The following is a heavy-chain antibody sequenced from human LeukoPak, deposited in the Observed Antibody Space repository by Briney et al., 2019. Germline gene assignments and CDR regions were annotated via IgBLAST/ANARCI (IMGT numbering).Heavy chain of an antibody. D-gene: IGHD2-8*01. V-gene: IGHV4-4*07. CDR1: GGSISSYY. J-gene: IGHJ4*02. Sequence: SETLSLTCTVSGGSISSYYWSWIRQPAGKGLEWIGRIYTSGSTNYNPSLKSRVTISVDASKNQFSLKLSSVTAADTAVYYCARARRDIVLMVYAYYFDYWGQGTLVTVSS. CDR2: IYTSGST. CDR3: ARARRDIVLMVYAYYFDY.